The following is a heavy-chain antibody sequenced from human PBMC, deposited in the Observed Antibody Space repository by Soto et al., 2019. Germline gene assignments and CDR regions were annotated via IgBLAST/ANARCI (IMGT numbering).Heavy chain of an antibody. CDR2: IKQDGSEK. Sequence: EVQLVESGGGLVQPGGSLRLSCAASGFTFSSYWMSWVRQAPGKGLEWVANIKQDGSEKYYVDSVKGRFTISRDNAKNSLYLQMNSLRAEDTAVYCCARDLRITMVRGGNWFDPWGQGTLVTVSS. CDR1: GFTFSSYW. V-gene: IGHV3-7*03. D-gene: IGHD3-10*01. J-gene: IGHJ5*02. CDR3: ARDLRITMVRGGNWFDP.